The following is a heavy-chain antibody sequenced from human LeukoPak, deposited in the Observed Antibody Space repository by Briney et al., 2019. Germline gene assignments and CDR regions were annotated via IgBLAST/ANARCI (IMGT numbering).Heavy chain of an antibody. D-gene: IGHD6-19*01. CDR2: ISYDGSNN. V-gene: IGHV3-30*03. J-gene: IGHJ4*02. CDR3: ARVTLSGGPVAAYFDY. Sequence: GGSLRLSCAASGFTFSSYGMHWVRQAPGKGLEWVAVISYDGSNNYYADSVRGRFTISRDNSKNTLYLQMNSLRGEDTAVYYCARVTLSGGPVAAYFDYWGQGTLVTVSS. CDR1: GFTFSSYG.